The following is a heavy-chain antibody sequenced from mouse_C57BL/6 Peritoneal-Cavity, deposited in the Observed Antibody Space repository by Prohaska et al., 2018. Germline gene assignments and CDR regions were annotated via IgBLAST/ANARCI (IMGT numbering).Heavy chain of an antibody. J-gene: IGHJ2*01. D-gene: IGHD1-1*01. CDR3: ARSYGSSPYYFDY. CDR2: IYPGSGST. CDR1: GYTFTSYW. V-gene: IGHV1-55*01. Sequence: QVQLQQPGAELVKPGASVKMSCKASGYTFTSYWITWVKQRPGQGLEWIGDIYPGSGSTNYNEKFKSNATLTVDTSSSTAYMQLSSLTSEDSAVYYCARSYGSSPYYFDYWGQGTTLTVSS.